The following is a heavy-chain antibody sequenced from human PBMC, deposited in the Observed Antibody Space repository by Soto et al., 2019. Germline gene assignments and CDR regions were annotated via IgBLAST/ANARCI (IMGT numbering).Heavy chain of an antibody. D-gene: IGHD3-9*01. Sequence: VGSLRLSCTALTGYAMSWVRRGPGKGLEWISTISPTGSTHYADSVEGRFTISRDDSKNTFYLQMNNLRADDTGVYYCAKDPSTGHADLWGQGTLVTVSS. V-gene: IGHV3-23*01. J-gene: IGHJ5*02. CDR1: TGYA. CDR2: ISPTGST. CDR3: AKDPSTGHADL.